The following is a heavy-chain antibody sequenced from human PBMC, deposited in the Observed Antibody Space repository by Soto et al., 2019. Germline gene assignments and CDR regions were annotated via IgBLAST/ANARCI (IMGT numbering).Heavy chain of an antibody. V-gene: IGHV5-51*01. CDR1: GYSFTSYW. Sequence: GESLKISCKGSGYSFTSYWIGWVRQMPGKGLEWMGIIYPGDSDTRYGPSFQGQVTISADKSISTAYLQWSSLKASDTAMYYCARRVYCGGDCYYYGMDVWGQGTTVTVSS. J-gene: IGHJ6*02. D-gene: IGHD2-21*01. CDR3: ARRVYCGGDCYYYGMDV. CDR2: IYPGDSDT.